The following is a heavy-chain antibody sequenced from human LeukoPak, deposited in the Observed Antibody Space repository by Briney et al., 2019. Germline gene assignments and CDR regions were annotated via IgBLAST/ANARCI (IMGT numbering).Heavy chain of an antibody. D-gene: IGHD7-27*01. J-gene: IGHJ4*02. CDR3: ASRKLGNDY. CDR1: GGSISSSSYY. Sequence: SETLSLTCTVSGGSISSSSYYWSWTRQPAGKGLEWIGRIYASGSTNYNPSLKSRVTISADTSQNQFSLKLSSVTAADTAVYYCASRKLGNDYWGQGTLVTVSS. V-gene: IGHV4-61*02. CDR2: IYASGST.